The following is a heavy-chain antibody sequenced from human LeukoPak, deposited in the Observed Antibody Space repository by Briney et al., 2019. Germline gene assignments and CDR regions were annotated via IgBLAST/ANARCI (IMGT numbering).Heavy chain of an antibody. CDR1: GFTFNTYA. CDR2: ITHRGGST. Sequence: GGSLRLSCAASGFTFNTYAMNWVRQAPGKGLEWVSTITHRGGSTYYADSVKGRFTISRDNSSDTLYLQMNSLRAEDTAVYHCAKGHSSSWYFDYWGQGTLVTVSS. J-gene: IGHJ4*02. V-gene: IGHV3-23*01. D-gene: IGHD6-13*01. CDR3: AKGHSSSWYFDY.